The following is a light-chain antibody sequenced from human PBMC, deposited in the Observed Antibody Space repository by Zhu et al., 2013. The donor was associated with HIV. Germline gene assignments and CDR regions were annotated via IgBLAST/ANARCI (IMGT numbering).Light chain of an antibody. CDR2: WAS. V-gene: IGKV4-1*01. CDR3: QQYNNWPLT. CDR1: QSVLYSSNNKNY. Sequence: DIVMTQSPESLAVSLGERATINCRSSQSVLYSSNNKNYLSWYQKKPGQPPKLLIYWASVREPGVPDRFSGSGSGTDFTLTISSLQAEDVAVYYCQQYNNWPLTFGGGTKVE. J-gene: IGKJ4*01.